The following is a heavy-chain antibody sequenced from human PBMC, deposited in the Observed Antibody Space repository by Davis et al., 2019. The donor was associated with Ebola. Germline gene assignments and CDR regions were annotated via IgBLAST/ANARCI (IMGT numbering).Heavy chain of an antibody. J-gene: IGHJ4*02. Sequence: AASVKVSCKASGYTFTSYGISWVRQAPGQGLEWMGWISPYNGNTNYAQKLQGRVTMTTDTSTSTAYMELRSLRSEDTAVYYCASTMVQGVIEYYFDYWGQGTLVTVSS. CDR1: GYTFTSYG. CDR2: ISPYNGNT. CDR3: ASTMVQGVIEYYFDY. V-gene: IGHV1-18*04. D-gene: IGHD3-10*01.